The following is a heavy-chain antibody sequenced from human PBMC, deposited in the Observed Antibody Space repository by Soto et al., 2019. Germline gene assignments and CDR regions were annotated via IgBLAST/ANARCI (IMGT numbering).Heavy chain of an antibody. CDR1: CGSISVSNAF. V-gene: IGHV4-39*01. CDR2: IDYSGTA. D-gene: IGHD4-4*01. Sequence: SATLSLTCTVSCGSISVSNAFWVWVRQPPGKGLELIGNIDYSGTAYFNPSLGTRVTFPVDTSKNQFSLTLYSVTAADTAVYYCARTTGRHLDFWGQGILVTVSS. J-gene: IGHJ4*02. CDR3: ARTTGRHLDF.